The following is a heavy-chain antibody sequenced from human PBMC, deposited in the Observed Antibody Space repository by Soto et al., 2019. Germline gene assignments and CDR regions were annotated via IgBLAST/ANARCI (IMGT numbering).Heavy chain of an antibody. Sequence: GESLKISCKCSGYSFTSYWIIWVRQMPGKGLEWMGRIDPSDSYTNYSPSFQGHVTISADKSISTAYLQWSSLKASDTAMYYCASLDYYGSGSYYSTVRYYYYGMDVWGQGTMVTVS. D-gene: IGHD3-10*01. J-gene: IGHJ6*02. CDR1: GYSFTSYW. V-gene: IGHV5-10-1*01. CDR2: IDPSDSYT. CDR3: ASLDYYGSGSYYSTVRYYYYGMDV.